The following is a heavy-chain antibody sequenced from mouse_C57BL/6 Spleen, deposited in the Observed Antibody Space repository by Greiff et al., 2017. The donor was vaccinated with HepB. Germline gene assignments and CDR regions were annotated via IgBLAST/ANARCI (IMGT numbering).Heavy chain of an antibody. V-gene: IGHV1-53*01. D-gene: IGHD1-1*01. CDR1: GYTFTSYW. CDR2: INPSNGGT. J-gene: IGHJ3*01. CDR3: ARSYYGSSYRCAD. Sequence: QVQLQQPGTELVKPGASVKLSCKASGYTFTSYWMHWVKQMPGQGLEWIGNINPSNGGTNYNEKFKSKATLTVDKSFSTAYMQLSSLTSEDAAVYYCARSYYGSSYRCADWGQGTLVTVSA.